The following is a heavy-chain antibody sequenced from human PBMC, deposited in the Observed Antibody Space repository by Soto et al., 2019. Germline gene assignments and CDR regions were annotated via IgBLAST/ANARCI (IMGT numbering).Heavy chain of an antibody. Sequence: EVQLLESGGGLVQPGGSLRLSCAASGFTFSTCAMSWVRQAPGKGLEWVSGVSAGGSSTYFADSVKGCFTISRDNSKNTLYLQMNSLRAEDAAVYYCAKGGDSTNSVGVAGEFDYWGQGTLVTVSS. CDR3: AKGGDSTNSVGVAGEFDY. V-gene: IGHV3-23*01. CDR2: VSAGGSST. D-gene: IGHD6-19*01. J-gene: IGHJ4*02. CDR1: GFTFSTCA.